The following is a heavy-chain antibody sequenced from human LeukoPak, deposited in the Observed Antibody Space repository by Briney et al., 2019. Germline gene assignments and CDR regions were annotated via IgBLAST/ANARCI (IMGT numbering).Heavy chain of an antibody. V-gene: IGHV1-46*01. Sequence: GASVKVSCKASGYTFTSYYMHWVRQAPGQGLEWMGIINPSGGSTSYAQKFQGRVTMTRDTSTSTVYMELSSLRSEDTAVYYCARAGPSYYYYYGMDVWGQGTTVTVSS. CDR2: INPSGGST. J-gene: IGHJ6*02. CDR1: GYTFTSYY. CDR3: ARAGPSYYYYYGMDV.